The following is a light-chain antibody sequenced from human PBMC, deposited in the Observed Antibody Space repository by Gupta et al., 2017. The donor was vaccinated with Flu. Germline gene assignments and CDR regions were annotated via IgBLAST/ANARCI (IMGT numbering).Light chain of an antibody. CDR1: QSVSIN. Sequence: EIVMTQSPATLSVSPGETATLSCGASQSVSINLAWYQQKPGQAPRLLIYGASTRAPGISDRFSGSGSGTAFTLTIRSLQSEDFAVYYCQQYKKGPGSFGQGTXLEIK. J-gene: IGKJ2*03. CDR2: GAS. CDR3: QQYKKGPGS. V-gene: IGKV3D-15*01.